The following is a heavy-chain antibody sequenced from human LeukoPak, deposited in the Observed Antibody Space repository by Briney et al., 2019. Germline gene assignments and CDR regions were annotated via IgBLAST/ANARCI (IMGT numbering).Heavy chain of an antibody. CDR3: ARGRLRGDFDY. Sequence: GGSLRLSCAASGFTFSSYAMSWVRQAPGKGLEWVSAISGSGGSTYYADSVKGRFTISRDNAKNTLYLQMNSLRAEDTAVYYCARGRLRGDFDYWGQGTLVTVSS. V-gene: IGHV3-23*01. CDR1: GFTFSSYA. CDR2: ISGSGGST. J-gene: IGHJ4*02. D-gene: IGHD2-21*01.